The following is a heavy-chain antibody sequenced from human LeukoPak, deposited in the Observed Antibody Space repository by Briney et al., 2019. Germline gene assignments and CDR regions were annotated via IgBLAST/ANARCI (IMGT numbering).Heavy chain of an antibody. CDR3: ARGRYSGRYFDHDYFLDY. D-gene: IGHD1-26*01. Sequence: ASVKVSCKASGYTFTSYDINWVRQATGQGLEWMGWMNPNSGNTGYAQKFQGRVTMTKNTSISTAYMELSSLRSEDTAVYYCARGRYSGRYFDHDYFLDYWGQGTLVTVSS. J-gene: IGHJ4*02. CDR1: GYTFTSYD. CDR2: MNPNSGNT. V-gene: IGHV1-8*02.